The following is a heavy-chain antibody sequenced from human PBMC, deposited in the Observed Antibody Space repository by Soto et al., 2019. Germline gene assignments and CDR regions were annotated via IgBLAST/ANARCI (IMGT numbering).Heavy chain of an antibody. V-gene: IGHV1-18*04. CDR1: GYTFTSYG. CDR3: ARDQGRKGGEYCGGDCYSRYYYGMDV. J-gene: IGHJ6*02. D-gene: IGHD2-21*02. Sequence: ASVKVSCKASGYTFTSYGISWVRQAPGQGLEWMGWISAYNGNTNYAQKLQGRVTMTTDTSTSTAYMELRSLTSDDTAVYYCARDQGRKGGEYCGGDCYSRYYYGMDVWGQGTTVTVS. CDR2: ISAYNGNT.